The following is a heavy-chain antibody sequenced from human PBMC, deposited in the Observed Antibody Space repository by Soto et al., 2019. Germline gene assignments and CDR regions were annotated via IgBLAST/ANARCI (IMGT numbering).Heavy chain of an antibody. V-gene: IGHV3-30*18. Sequence: GGSLRLSCAASGFTFSSYGMHWVRQAPGKGLEWVAVISYDGSNKYYADSVKGRFTISRDNSKNTLYLQMNSLRAEDTAVYYCAKDRGYCSSTSCYADANYYYYYGMDVWGQGTTVTVSS. CDR2: ISYDGSNK. CDR1: GFTFSSYG. D-gene: IGHD2-2*01. CDR3: AKDRGYCSSTSCYADANYYYYYGMDV. J-gene: IGHJ6*02.